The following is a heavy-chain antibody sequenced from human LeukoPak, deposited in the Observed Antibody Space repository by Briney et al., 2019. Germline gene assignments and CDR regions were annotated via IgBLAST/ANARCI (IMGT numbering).Heavy chain of an antibody. CDR2: ILYDGSNK. D-gene: IGHD6-13*01. J-gene: IGHJ5*02. Sequence: PGGSLRLSCAASGFTFSSYGMHWVRQAPGKGLEWVAVILYDGSNKYYADSVKGRFTISRDNSKNTLYLQTNSLRAEDTAVYYCAKSEAAGIRGVDWFDPWGQGTLVTVSS. CDR1: GFTFSSYG. V-gene: IGHV3-30*18. CDR3: AKSEAAGIRGVDWFDP.